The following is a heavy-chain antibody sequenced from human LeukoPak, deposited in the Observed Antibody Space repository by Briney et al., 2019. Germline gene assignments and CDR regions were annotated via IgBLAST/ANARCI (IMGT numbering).Heavy chain of an antibody. CDR2: ITSSSSSI. CDR1: GFTSSSYS. CDR3: ARSPVGYCSSTSCYEFEY. J-gene: IGHJ4*02. V-gene: IGHV3-48*01. D-gene: IGHD2-2*01. Sequence: GGSLRLSCAASGFTSSSYSMNWVRQAPGKGLEWISYITSSSSSIHYADSVKGRFTISRDNSKNTLYLQMNSLRAEDTAVYYCARSPVGYCSSTSCYEFEYWGQGTLVTVSS.